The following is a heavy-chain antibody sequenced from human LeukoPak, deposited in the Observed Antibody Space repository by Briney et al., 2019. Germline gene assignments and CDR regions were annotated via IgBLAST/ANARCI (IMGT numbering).Heavy chain of an antibody. V-gene: IGHV1-69*13. CDR1: GYTFVSYG. CDR2: IIPIFGTA. J-gene: IGHJ4*02. D-gene: IGHD4-17*01. Sequence: GASVKVSCKASGYTFVSYGISWVRQAPGQGLEWMGGIIPIFGTANYAQKFQGRVTITADESTSTAYMELSSLRSEDTAVYYCARSTTVTTTFGYFDYWGQGTLVTVSS. CDR3: ARSTTVTTTFGYFDY.